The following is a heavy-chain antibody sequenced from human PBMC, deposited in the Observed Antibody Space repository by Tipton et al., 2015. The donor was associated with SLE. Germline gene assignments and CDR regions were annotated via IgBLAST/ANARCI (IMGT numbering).Heavy chain of an antibody. CDR3: ARVGWLAEDY. J-gene: IGHJ4*02. V-gene: IGHV4-61*01. D-gene: IGHD5-12*01. CDR2: IYYSGST. Sequence: TLSLTCAVSGYSISSGYYWSWIRQPPGKGLEWIGYIYYSGSTNYNPSLKSRVTISVDTSKNQFSLKLSSVTAADTAVYYCARVGWLAEDYWGQGTLVTVSS. CDR1: GYSISSGYY.